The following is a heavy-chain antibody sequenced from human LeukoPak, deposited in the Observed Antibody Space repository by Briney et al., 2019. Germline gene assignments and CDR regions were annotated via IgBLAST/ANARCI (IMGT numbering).Heavy chain of an antibody. V-gene: IGHV3-23*01. D-gene: IGHD5-12*01. CDR1: GFNSADSA. CDR2: ISFNGRNT. Sequence: PGGSLRLSCAASGFNSADSAMSWVRQTPRKGLEWVSLISFNGRNTYYGDSVKGRFTISRDNSKDTVYLQMNSLRAEDTAIFYCARDIELSTWGPGTMVTVSS. CDR3: ARDIELST. J-gene: IGHJ3*01.